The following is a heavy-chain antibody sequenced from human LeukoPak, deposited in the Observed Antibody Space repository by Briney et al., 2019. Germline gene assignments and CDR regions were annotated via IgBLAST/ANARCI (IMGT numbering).Heavy chain of an antibody. CDR2: ISSSSSYM. CDR3: ARRIVVVPAAIGYGMDV. Sequence: PGGSLRLSRAASGFTFSSYSMNWVRQAPGKGLEWVSSISSSSSYMYYADSVKGRFTISRDNSKNTLYLQMNSLRAEDTAVYYCARRIVVVPAAIGYGMDVWGQGTTVTVSS. D-gene: IGHD2-2*02. V-gene: IGHV3-21*01. J-gene: IGHJ6*02. CDR1: GFTFSSYS.